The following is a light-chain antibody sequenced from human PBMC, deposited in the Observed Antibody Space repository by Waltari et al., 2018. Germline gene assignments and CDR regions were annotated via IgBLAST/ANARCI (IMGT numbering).Light chain of an antibody. V-gene: IGKV3-20*01. CDR3: QQYGSSPRT. J-gene: IGKJ1*01. CDR1: QSVRSNY. CDR2: SAS. Sequence: DIVLTQSPGTLSLSPGERANLSCRASQSVRSNYLAWYQQKPGQAPRLLIYSASSRATGIPDTFSGSGSGTDFTLTISRLEPEDFAVYYCQQYGSSPRTFGQGTKVEIK.